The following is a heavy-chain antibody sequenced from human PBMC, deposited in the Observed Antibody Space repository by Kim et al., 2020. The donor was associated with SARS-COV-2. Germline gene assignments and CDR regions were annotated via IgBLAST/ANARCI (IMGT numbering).Heavy chain of an antibody. Sequence: GGSLRLSCAASGFTFSSYSMNWVRQAPGKGLEWVSSISSSSSYIYYADSVKGRFTISRDNAKNSLYLQMNSLRAEDTAVYYCARYPMETYYYDSSGYFDAFDIWGQGTMVTVSS. V-gene: IGHV3-21*01. J-gene: IGHJ3*02. CDR3: ARYPMETYYYDSSGYFDAFDI. CDR2: ISSSSSYI. D-gene: IGHD3-22*01. CDR1: GFTFSSYS.